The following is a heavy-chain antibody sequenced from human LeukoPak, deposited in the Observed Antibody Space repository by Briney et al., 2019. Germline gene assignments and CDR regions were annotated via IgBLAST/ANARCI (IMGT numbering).Heavy chain of an antibody. Sequence: SETLSLTCTVSGGSISSSSYYWGWIRQPPGKGLEWIGSIYYSGSTNYNPSLKSRVTMSVDTSKNQFSLKLSSVTAADTAVYYCARDSMVRGGPFDYWGQGTLVTVSS. CDR2: IYYSGST. V-gene: IGHV4-39*07. CDR3: ARDSMVRGGPFDY. D-gene: IGHD3-10*01. J-gene: IGHJ4*02. CDR1: GGSISSSSYY.